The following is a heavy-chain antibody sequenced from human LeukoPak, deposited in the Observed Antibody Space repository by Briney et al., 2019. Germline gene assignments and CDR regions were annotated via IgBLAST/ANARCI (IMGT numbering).Heavy chain of an antibody. Sequence: PSGTLSLTCTVSGGSISSYYWSWIRQPPGKGLEWIGYIYYSGSTNYNPSLKSRVTISVDTSKNQFSLKPSSVTAADTAVYYCARAPPGNGMDVWGQGTTVTVSS. J-gene: IGHJ6*02. CDR3: ARAPPGNGMDV. CDR1: GGSISSYY. CDR2: IYYSGST. V-gene: IGHV4-59*01.